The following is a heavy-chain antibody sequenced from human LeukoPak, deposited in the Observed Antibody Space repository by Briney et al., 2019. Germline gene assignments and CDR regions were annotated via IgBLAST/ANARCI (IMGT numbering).Heavy chain of an antibody. D-gene: IGHD2-21*02. CDR3: AKFRAIVVVTAIDY. Sequence: ASVKVSCKASGYTFTRYYIHWVRQAPGQGLEWMGVINPSGGSTTHARKFQGRVTMTRDTSTSTVYMDLSSLRAEDTAVYYCAKFRAIVVVTAIDYWGQGTLVTVSS. CDR1: GYTFTRYY. J-gene: IGHJ4*02. CDR2: INPSGGST. V-gene: IGHV1-46*01.